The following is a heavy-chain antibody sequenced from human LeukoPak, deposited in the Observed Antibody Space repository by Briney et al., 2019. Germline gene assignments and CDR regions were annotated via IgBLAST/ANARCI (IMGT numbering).Heavy chain of an antibody. J-gene: IGHJ4*02. CDR1: GFTFSGSA. CDR2: IRSKANSYAT. CDR3: TRREEVGATDFDY. Sequence: AGGSLRLSCAASGFTFSGSAMHWVRQASGKGLEWVGRIRSKANSYATAYAASVKGRFTVSRDDSKNTAYLQMNSLKTEDTAVYYCTRREEVGATDFDYWGQGTLVTVSS. D-gene: IGHD1-26*01. V-gene: IGHV3-73*01.